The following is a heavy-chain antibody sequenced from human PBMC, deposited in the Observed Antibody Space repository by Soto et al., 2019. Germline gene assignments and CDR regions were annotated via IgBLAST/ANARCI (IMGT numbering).Heavy chain of an antibody. D-gene: IGHD6-13*01. CDR1: GFTFSSYG. J-gene: IGHJ4*02. CDR3: AKDRSGGKQQLVGYFDY. V-gene: IGHV3-30*18. CDR2: ISYDGSNK. Sequence: QVQLVESGGGVVQPGRSLRLSCAASGFTFSSYGMHWVRQAPGKGLEWVAVISYDGSNKYYADSVKGRFTISRDNSKNTLYLQMNSLRAEDTAVYYCAKDRSGGKQQLVGYFDYWGQGTLVTVSS.